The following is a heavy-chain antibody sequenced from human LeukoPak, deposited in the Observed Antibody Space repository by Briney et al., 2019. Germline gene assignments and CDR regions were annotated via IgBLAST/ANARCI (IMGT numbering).Heavy chain of an antibody. J-gene: IGHJ4*02. Sequence: SETLSLTCTVSGDSISSGDYYWTWIRQPPGKGLEWIGYIYYNGITYYNPSLKSRVIISVDQPKKQFCLKLSSVTAADTAVYYCAGAVTGYYLSHYYFPYWGRGTLVTVSS. V-gene: IGHV4-30-4*01. CDR1: GDSISSGDYY. CDR3: AGAVTGYYLSHYYFPY. CDR2: IYYNGIT. D-gene: IGHD3-9*01.